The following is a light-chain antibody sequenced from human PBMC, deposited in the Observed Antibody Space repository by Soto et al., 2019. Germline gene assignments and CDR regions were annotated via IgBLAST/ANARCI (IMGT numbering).Light chain of an antibody. J-gene: IGLJ3*02. CDR1: TSDVGSYNY. Sequence: QAVVTQPASVSGSPGQSITISCTGTTSDVGSYNYVSWYQKNPGKAPKLLVYDVSNRPSGVSNRFSGSKSGNTASLTISGLQPEDEADYYCSSYTSSSTWVFGGGTKVTVL. V-gene: IGLV2-14*01. CDR2: DVS. CDR3: SSYTSSSTWV.